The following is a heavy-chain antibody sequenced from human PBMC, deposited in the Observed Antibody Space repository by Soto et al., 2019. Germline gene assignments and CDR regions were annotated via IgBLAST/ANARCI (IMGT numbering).Heavy chain of an antibody. CDR1: GFTFSNYA. V-gene: IGHV3-23*01. D-gene: IGHD6-19*01. CDR2: VSGSGDST. J-gene: IGHJ4*02. CDR3: ARRTSGWYFDY. Sequence: EVQLLESGGNLVQPGGSLRLSCAASGFTFSNYAMSWVRQAPGKGLEWVSVVSGSGDSTYYADSVKGRFTISRDNSKNTLYLQMNSLRAEDMAVYHCARRTSGWYFDYWGQGTLVTVSS.